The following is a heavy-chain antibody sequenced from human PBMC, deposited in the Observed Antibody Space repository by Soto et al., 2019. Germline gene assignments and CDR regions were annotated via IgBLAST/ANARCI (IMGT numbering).Heavy chain of an antibody. D-gene: IGHD2-2*01. Sequence: SETLSLTCTVSGGSISSSSYYWGWIRQPPGKGLEWIGSIYYSGSTYYNPSLKSRVTISVDTSKNQFSLKLSSVTAADTAVYYCAQKDIVVVPAAGYYYYGMDVWGQGTTVT. V-gene: IGHV4-39*01. CDR1: GGSISSSSYY. CDR2: IYYSGST. J-gene: IGHJ6*02. CDR3: AQKDIVVVPAAGYYYYGMDV.